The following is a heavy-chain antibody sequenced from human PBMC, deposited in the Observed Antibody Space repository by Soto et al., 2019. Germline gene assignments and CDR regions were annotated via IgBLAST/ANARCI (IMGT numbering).Heavy chain of an antibody. Sequence: EVQLVESGGGLVQPGGSLRLSCAASGFSFSDHYMDWVRQAPGKGLEWVGRTRNKANSYTTVYAASVKGRFTILRDDSKNSLYLQMNSLKTEDTAVYYCAMAGDTTGYSLGYYWGQGTLVTVSS. CDR1: GFSFSDHY. CDR2: TRNKANSYTT. V-gene: IGHV3-72*01. D-gene: IGHD3-22*01. CDR3: AMAGDTTGYSLGYY. J-gene: IGHJ4*02.